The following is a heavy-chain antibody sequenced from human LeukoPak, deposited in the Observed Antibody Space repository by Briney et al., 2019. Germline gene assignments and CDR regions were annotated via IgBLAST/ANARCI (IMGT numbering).Heavy chain of an antibody. V-gene: IGHV4-59*01. D-gene: IGHD3-10*01. Sequence: SETLSLTCTVSGGSISSYYWSWIRQPPGRGLEWIGYIYYSGSTNYNPSLKSRVTISVDTSKNQFSLKLSSVTAADTAVYYCARATYGSGSSGYYYYGMDVWGQGTMVTVSS. CDR1: GGSISSYY. J-gene: IGHJ6*02. CDR2: IYYSGST. CDR3: ARATYGSGSSGYYYYGMDV.